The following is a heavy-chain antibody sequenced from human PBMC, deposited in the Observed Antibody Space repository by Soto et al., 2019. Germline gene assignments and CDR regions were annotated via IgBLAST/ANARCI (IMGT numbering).Heavy chain of an antibody. V-gene: IGHV1-69*06. CDR3: ARITRLRFLEWLPRYYYYGMDV. CDR2: IIPIFGTA. D-gene: IGHD3-3*01. J-gene: IGHJ6*02. Sequence: QVQLVQSGAEVKKPGSSVMVSCKASGGTFSSYAISWVRQAPGQGLEWMGGIIPIFGTANYAQKFQGRVTITADKSTSTAYMELSSLRSEDTAVYYCARITRLRFLEWLPRYYYYGMDVWGQGTTVTVSS. CDR1: GGTFSSYA.